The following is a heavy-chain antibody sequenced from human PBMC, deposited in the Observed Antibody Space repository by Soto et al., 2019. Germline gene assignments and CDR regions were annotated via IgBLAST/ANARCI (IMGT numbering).Heavy chain of an antibody. J-gene: IGHJ4*02. D-gene: IGHD6-19*01. CDR1: GGSISSSNW. V-gene: IGHV4-4*02. CDR2: IYHSGST. CDR3: ARGTSGWYKGIYFDY. Sequence: QVQLQESGPGLVKPSGTLSLTCAVSGGSISSSNWWSWVRQPPGKGLEWIGEIYHSGSTNYNPSLKSRVTIXXDXSXXQFSLKLSSVTAADTAVYYCARGTSGWYKGIYFDYWGQGTLVTVSS.